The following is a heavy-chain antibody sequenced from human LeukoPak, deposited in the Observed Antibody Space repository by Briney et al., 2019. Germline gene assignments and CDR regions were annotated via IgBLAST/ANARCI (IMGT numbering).Heavy chain of an antibody. CDR1: GFRFSNHW. D-gene: IGHD1-1*01. CDR2: IKTDGSLT. Sequence: PGGSLRLSCVASGFRFSNHWMSWVRQAPGKGLEWVANIKTDGSLTYYVDSVKGRFTISRDNAKNSLYLQMNSLRAEDTAVYYCARAINYYFDYWGQGTLVTVSS. CDR3: ARAINYYFDY. V-gene: IGHV3-7*01. J-gene: IGHJ4*02.